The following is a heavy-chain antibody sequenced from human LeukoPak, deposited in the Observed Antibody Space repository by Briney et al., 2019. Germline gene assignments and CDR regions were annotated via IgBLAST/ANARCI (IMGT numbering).Heavy chain of an antibody. D-gene: IGHD2-2*01. V-gene: IGHV1-69*05. CDR1: GGAFSSYA. CDR2: IIPIFGTA. J-gene: IGHJ4*02. Sequence: GASVKVSCKASGGAFSSYAISWVRQAPGQGLEWMGGIIPIFGTANYAQKFQGRVTITTDESTSTAYMELSSLRSEDTAVYYCAILLGGYCSSTSCFGRDYWGQGTLVTVYS. CDR3: AILLGGYCSSTSCFGRDY.